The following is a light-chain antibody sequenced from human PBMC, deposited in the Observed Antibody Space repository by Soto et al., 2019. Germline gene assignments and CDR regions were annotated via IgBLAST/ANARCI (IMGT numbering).Light chain of an antibody. V-gene: IGKV1-33*01. Sequence: DIQMTQSPSSLSASVGDRITITCQASQGISNYFNWYQQKPGKAPKLLIYDISDLETGVPSMFSGRGSGTHFTLTITNLQPEDTATYYCQQYDNFPITFGPGTKVDIK. CDR3: QQYDNFPIT. CDR1: QGISNY. J-gene: IGKJ3*01. CDR2: DIS.